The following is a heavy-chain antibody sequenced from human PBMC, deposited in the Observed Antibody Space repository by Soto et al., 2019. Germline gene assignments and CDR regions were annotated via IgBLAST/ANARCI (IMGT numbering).Heavy chain of an antibody. J-gene: IGHJ6*02. CDR3: ARNLAIFGVVISYYYYGMDV. Sequence: GGSLRLSCAASCFTFSDYWMTWVRQAPGKGLEWVANINLDGSDKYYVDSVKGRFTMSRDNSKNSLYLQMNSLGAEDTAVYYCARNLAIFGVVISYYYYGMDVWGQGTTVTVSS. D-gene: IGHD3-3*01. CDR1: CFTFSDYW. CDR2: INLDGSDK. V-gene: IGHV3-7*01.